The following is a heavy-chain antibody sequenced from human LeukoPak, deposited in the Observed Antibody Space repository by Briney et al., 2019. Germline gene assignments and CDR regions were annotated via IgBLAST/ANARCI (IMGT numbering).Heavy chain of an antibody. D-gene: IGHD6-13*01. CDR3: ARGRYSSSPIY. CDR1: GGSFSGYY. V-gene: IGHV4-34*01. Sequence: SETLSLTCAVYGGSFSGYYWSWIRQPPGKGLEWIGEINHSGSTNYNPSLKSRVTISVDTSKNQFSLKLSSVTAADTAVYYCARGRYSSSPIYWGQGTLVTVSS. CDR2: INHSGST. J-gene: IGHJ4*02.